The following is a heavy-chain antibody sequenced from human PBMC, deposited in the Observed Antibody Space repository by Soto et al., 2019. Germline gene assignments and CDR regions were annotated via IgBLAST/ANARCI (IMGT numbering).Heavy chain of an antibody. Sequence: QVQLQESGSGLVRPSQTLSLTCTVSGGSISGGYSWGWIRQPPGKGLEWIGYIYHTGSSHHSPSLKNRVTMSVDKSKNHFSLRLTSVTAADTAVYFCAKEGDYSAFDIWGQGTMVIVSS. J-gene: IGHJ3*02. CDR2: IYHTGSS. CDR3: AKEGDYSAFDI. CDR1: GGSISGGYS. V-gene: IGHV4-30-2*01. D-gene: IGHD4-17*01.